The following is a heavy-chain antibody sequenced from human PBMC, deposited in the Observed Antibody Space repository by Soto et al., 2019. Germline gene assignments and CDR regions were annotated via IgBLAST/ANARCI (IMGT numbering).Heavy chain of an antibody. J-gene: IGHJ4*02. Sequence: PGGSLRLSCAASGFSFSDFSMNWVRQAPGKGLEWISYIRSSTTVSYADSVKGRFTISRDNAKKSLFLQMNSLRDEDTAVYYCARDLSWAFAHWGQGAMATV. D-gene: IGHD6-13*01. CDR3: ARDLSWAFAH. CDR2: IRSSTTV. V-gene: IGHV3-48*02. CDR1: GFSFSDFS.